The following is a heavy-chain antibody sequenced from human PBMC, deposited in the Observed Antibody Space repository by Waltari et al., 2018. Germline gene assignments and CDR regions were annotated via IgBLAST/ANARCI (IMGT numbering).Heavy chain of an antibody. CDR3: AIAPVVIAIPGAFDI. CDR1: GFTVSSNY. Sequence: EVQLVESGGGLIQPGGSLRLSCAASGFTVSSNYMSWVRQAPGKGLACVSVIYSGGRLYYADSVKGRFTIARDKSKSTRYLLMNSLRAEDTAVYYCAIAPVVIAIPGAFDIWGQGTIVTVSS. D-gene: IGHD2-21*01. J-gene: IGHJ3*02. V-gene: IGHV3-53*01. CDR2: IYSGGRL.